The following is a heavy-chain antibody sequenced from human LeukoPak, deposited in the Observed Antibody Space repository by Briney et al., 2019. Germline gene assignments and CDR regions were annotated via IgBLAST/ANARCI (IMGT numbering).Heavy chain of an antibody. CDR1: GGSFSGYY. J-gene: IGHJ4*02. V-gene: IGHV4-34*01. CDR3: ARGRYYFDY. CDR2: INHSGST. Sequence: PSETLSLTCAVYGGSFSGYYWSWIRQPPGKGLEWIGEINHSGSTNYNPSLKSRVTISVDTSKNQFSLKLSSVTAADTAVYYCARGRYYFDYWGQGTLVTVSS.